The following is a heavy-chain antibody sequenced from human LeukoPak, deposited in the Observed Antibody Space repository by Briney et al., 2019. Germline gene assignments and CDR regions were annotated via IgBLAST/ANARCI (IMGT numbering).Heavy chain of an antibody. D-gene: IGHD3-16*02. V-gene: IGHV3-66*01. CDR3: ARGSAYDYVWGSYRFDY. J-gene: IGHJ4*02. CDR1: GFTVSSNY. CDR2: IYSGGTT. Sequence: PGGSLRLSCAASGFTVSSNYMSWVRQAPGKGLEWVSIIYSGGTTYYADSVKGRFTISRDNSENTLYLQMNSLRAEDTAVYYCARGSAYDYVWGSYRFDYWGQGTLVTVSS.